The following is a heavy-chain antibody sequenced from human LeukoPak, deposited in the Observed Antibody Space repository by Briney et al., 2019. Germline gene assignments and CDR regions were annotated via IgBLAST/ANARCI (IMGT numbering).Heavy chain of an antibody. CDR3: ARVLSSGWYSRAYFDY. V-gene: IGHV4-59*01. D-gene: IGHD6-19*01. CDR1: GGSISSYY. J-gene: IGHJ4*02. CDR2: IYYSGST. Sequence: SETLSLTCTVSGGSISSYYWSWIRQPPGKGLEWIGYIYYSGSTNYNPSLKSRVTMSVDTSKNQFSLELSSVTAADTAVYYCARVLSSGWYSRAYFDYWGQGRLVTVSS.